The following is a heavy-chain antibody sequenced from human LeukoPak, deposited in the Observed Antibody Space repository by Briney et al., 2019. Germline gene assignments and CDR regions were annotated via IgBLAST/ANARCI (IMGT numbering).Heavy chain of an antibody. CDR1: GYTFTSYG. V-gene: IGHV1-18*01. CDR3: ARINMVRGVLFDWYFDL. J-gene: IGHJ2*01. D-gene: IGHD3-10*01. Sequence: GASVKVSCKASGYTFTSYGISWVRQAPGQGLEWMGWISAYNGNTNYAQKLQGRITMTTDTSTRTAYMELRSLRSDDTAVYYCARINMVRGVLFDWYFDLWGRGTLVTVSS. CDR2: ISAYNGNT.